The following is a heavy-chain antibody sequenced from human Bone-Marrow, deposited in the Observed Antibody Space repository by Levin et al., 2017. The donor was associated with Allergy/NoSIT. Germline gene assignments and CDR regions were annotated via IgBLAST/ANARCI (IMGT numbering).Heavy chain of an antibody. CDR1: GFTFSSYV. Sequence: GGSLRLSCAASGFTFSSYVMNWVRQAPGKGLEWVSSISGSGGSTYYADSVKGRFTISRDNSKNTLYLQMNSLRAEDTAVYYCAKDPPAAGIFDYWGQGTLVTVSS. J-gene: IGHJ4*02. CDR2: ISGSGGST. CDR3: AKDPPAAGIFDY. V-gene: IGHV3-23*01. D-gene: IGHD6-13*01.